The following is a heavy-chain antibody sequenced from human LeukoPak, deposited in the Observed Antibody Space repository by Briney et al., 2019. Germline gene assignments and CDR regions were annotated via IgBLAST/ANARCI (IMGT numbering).Heavy chain of an antibody. CDR3: VKDSLGSEIPLFDY. V-gene: IGHV3-23*01. J-gene: IGHJ4*02. D-gene: IGHD3-10*01. CDR1: GFTFSDSA. CDR2: ISGSAGRT. Sequence: PGGSLRLSCAASGFTFSDSAMTWVRQAPGKGLEWVSTISGSAGRTYYADSVKGRFTISRDNSKNTLYLQLNSLRAEDTAVYYCVKDSLGSEIPLFDYWGQGTLVTVSS.